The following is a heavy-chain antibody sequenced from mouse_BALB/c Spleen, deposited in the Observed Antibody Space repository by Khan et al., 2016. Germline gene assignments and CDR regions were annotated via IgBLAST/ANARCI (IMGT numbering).Heavy chain of an antibody. CDR2: IWGGGTT. CDR1: GFSLTTYA. J-gene: IGHJ3*01. D-gene: IGHD2-4*01. V-gene: IGHV2-5-1*01. CDR3: AKVYYFDSDGAWFAY. Sequence: QVQLQQSGPSLVQPSQSLSINCIVSGFSLTTYAVHWVRQSPGKGLEWLGVIWGGGTTDYNAAFMSRLSITKDNSKSQVFYKMNSLQSDETAIYXFAKVYYFDSDGAWFAYWGQGSLVTVST.